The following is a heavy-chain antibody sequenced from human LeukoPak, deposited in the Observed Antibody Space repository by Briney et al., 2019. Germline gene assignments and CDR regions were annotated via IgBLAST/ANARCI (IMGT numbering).Heavy chain of an antibody. Sequence: PSETLSLTCAVSGGSISSGGYSWSWIRQPPGKGLEWIGYIYHSGSTYYNPSLKSRVTISVDRSKNQFSLKLSSVTAADTAVYYCARVVVVATYNWFDPWGRGTLVTASS. J-gene: IGHJ5*02. CDR3: ARVVVVATYNWFDP. V-gene: IGHV4-30-2*01. CDR1: GGSISSGGYS. CDR2: IYHSGST. D-gene: IGHD2-15*01.